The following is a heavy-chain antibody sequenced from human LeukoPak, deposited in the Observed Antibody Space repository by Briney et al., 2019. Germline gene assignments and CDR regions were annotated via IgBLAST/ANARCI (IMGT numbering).Heavy chain of an antibody. V-gene: IGHV3-23*01. CDR1: GFTFSSYA. CDR3: VKDYSTIPAAANPLFDY. D-gene: IGHD6-13*01. J-gene: IGHJ4*02. Sequence: GGSLRLSCEASGFTFSSYAVTWVRQPPGKGLEWVSGITGSGDTTFYADSVKGRFTISRDNSKNTLYLQMHSLRAEGTAVYYCVKDYSTIPAAANPLFDYWGQGALVTVSS. CDR2: ITGSGDTT.